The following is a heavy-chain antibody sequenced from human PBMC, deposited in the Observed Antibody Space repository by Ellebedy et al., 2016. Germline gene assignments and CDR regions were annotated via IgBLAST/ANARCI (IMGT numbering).Heavy chain of an antibody. CDR2: IKSKTDGRAA. J-gene: IGHJ4*02. CDR1: GFTFSNAW. D-gene: IGHD5-18*01. CDR3: TTVYRYNYDSV. V-gene: IGHV3-15*01. Sequence: ESLKISCAASGFTFSNAWMNWVRQAPGKGLEWVGRIKSKTDGRAADYAAPVKGRFTISRDDSKNTLYLQMNSLKTEDTAVYFCTTVYRYNYDSVWGQGTLVTVSS.